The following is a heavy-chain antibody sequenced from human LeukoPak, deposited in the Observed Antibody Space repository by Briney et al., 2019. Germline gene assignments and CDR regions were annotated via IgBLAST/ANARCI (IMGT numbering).Heavy chain of an antibody. J-gene: IGHJ3*02. V-gene: IGHV3-15*01. CDR2: IKSKTDGGTT. CDR1: GGSISSSSDY. CDR3: TTDLGITMVRGVIGDAFDI. Sequence: PSETLSLTCTVSGGSISSSSDYWGWIRQPPGKGLEWVGRIKSKTDGGTTDYAAPVKGRFTISRDDSQNTLYLQMNSLKTEDTAVYYCTTDLGITMVRGVIGDAFDIWGQGTMVTVSS. D-gene: IGHD3-10*01.